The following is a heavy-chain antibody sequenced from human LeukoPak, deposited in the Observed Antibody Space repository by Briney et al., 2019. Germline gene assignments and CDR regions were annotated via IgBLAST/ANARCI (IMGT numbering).Heavy chain of an antibody. Sequence: SGTLSLTCAVYGGSFSGYYWSWIRQPPGKGLEWIGEINHSGSTNYNPSLKSRVTISVDTSKNQFSLKLSSVTAADTAVYYCARGADIVVVPFDPWGQGTLVTVSS. D-gene: IGHD2-15*01. CDR1: GGSFSGYY. CDR2: INHSGST. V-gene: IGHV4-34*01. CDR3: ARGADIVVVPFDP. J-gene: IGHJ5*02.